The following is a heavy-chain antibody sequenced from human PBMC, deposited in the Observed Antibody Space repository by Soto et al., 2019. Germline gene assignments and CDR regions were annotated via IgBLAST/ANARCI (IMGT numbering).Heavy chain of an antibody. Sequence: PGGSLRLSCAASGFTFSSCAMGWVRQAPGKGLEWVSDIIDNGGSTYYADSVKGRFTISRDNSKSTLYLQMNSLRAEDTALYYCAKGRGYYYYYGVDVWGQGTTVTVSS. CDR3: AKGRGYYYYYGVDV. J-gene: IGHJ6*02. CDR1: GFTFSSCA. V-gene: IGHV3-23*01. CDR2: IIDNGGST.